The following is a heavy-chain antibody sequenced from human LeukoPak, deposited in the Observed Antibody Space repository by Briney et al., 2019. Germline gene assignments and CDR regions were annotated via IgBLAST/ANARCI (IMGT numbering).Heavy chain of an antibody. CDR3: AKEYDFWSSNWFDP. J-gene: IGHJ5*02. CDR1: GFTFSSYA. CDR2: ISGSGGST. Sequence: GGSLRLSCAASGFTFSSYAISWVRQAPGKGLEWVSAISGSGGSTYYADSVKGRFTISRDNSNNTLYLQMNSLRAEDTAVYYCAKEYDFWSSNWFDPWGQGTLVTVSS. D-gene: IGHD3-3*01. V-gene: IGHV3-23*01.